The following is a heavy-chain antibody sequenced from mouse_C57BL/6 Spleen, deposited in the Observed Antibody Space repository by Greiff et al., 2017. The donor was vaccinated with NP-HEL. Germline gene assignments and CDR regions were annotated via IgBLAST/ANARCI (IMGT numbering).Heavy chain of an antibody. V-gene: IGHV5-6*02. CDR3: ARGSNRVPYYAMDY. J-gene: IGHJ4*01. CDR1: GFTFSSYG. Sequence: EVKLMESGGDLVKPGGSLKLSCAASGFTFSSYGMSWVRQTPDKRLEWVATISSGGSYTYYPDSVKGRFTISRDNAKNTLYLQMSSLKSEDTAMYYCARGSNRVPYYAMDYWGQGTSVTVSS. D-gene: IGHD2-5*01. CDR2: ISSGGSYT.